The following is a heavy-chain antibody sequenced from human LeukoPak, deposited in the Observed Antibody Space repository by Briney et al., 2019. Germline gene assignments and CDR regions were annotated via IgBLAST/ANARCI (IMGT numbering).Heavy chain of an antibody. J-gene: IGHJ4*02. D-gene: IGHD1-26*01. Sequence: ASVKVSCKASGYTFTDYFMHWVRQAPGQGLEWMGWINPNSGVTDYAQKFQGRVTMTRDTSISTAYMELSRLRSDDTAVYYCARGGYSGSYFTLYYFDYWGQGTLVTVSS. CDR3: ARGGYSGSYFTLYYFDY. CDR1: GYTFTDYF. V-gene: IGHV1-2*02. CDR2: INPNSGVT.